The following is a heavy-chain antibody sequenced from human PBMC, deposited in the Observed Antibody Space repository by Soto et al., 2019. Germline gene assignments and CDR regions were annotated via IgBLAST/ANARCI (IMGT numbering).Heavy chain of an antibody. V-gene: IGHV1-46*01. CDR2: INPSGGST. J-gene: IGHJ3*02. CDR1: GYTFTSYY. CDR3: ARDRAYYYDTSAEPGAFDI. D-gene: IGHD3-22*01. Sequence: QVQLVQSGAEVRKPGASVKVSCKASGYTFTSYYMHWVRQAPGQGLEWMGIINPSGGSTSYAQKFQGRVTMTRDTSTSTVYMELSSLRSEDTAVYYCARDRAYYYDTSAEPGAFDIWGQGTMVTVSS.